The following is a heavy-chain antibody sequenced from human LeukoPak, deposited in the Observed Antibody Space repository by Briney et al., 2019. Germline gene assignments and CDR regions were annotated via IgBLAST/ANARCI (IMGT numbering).Heavy chain of an antibody. Sequence: EPSETLSLTCTVSGGSISSGSYYWSWIRQPAGKGLEWIGRIYTSGSTNYNPSLKSRVTISVDTSKNQFSLKLSSVTAADTAVYYCAREYGEGWGYYFDYWGQGTLVTVSS. CDR3: AREYGEGWGYYFDY. D-gene: IGHD4-17*01. J-gene: IGHJ4*02. CDR2: IYTSGST. V-gene: IGHV4-61*02. CDR1: GGSISSGSYY.